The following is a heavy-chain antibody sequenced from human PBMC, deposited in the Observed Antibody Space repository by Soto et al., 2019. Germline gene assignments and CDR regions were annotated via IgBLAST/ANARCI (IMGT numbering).Heavy chain of an antibody. V-gene: IGHV4-38-2*01. CDR2: IYHSGST. Sequence: SETLSLTCAVSGYSISSGYYWGWIRQPPGKGLEWIGSIYHSGSTYYNPSLKSRVTISVDTSKNQFSLKLSSVTAADTAVYYCAKYSGYSSSSYYYYYDGMDVWGQGTTVTVSS. D-gene: IGHD6-6*01. J-gene: IGHJ6*02. CDR3: AKYSGYSSSSYYYYYDGMDV. CDR1: GYSISSGYY.